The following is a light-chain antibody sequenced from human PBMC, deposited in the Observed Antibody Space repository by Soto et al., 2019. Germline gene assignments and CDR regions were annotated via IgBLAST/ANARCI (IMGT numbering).Light chain of an antibody. V-gene: IGLV2-23*02. CDR2: EVS. CDR1: SRDVGSYNL. J-gene: IGLJ1*01. Sequence: QSALTQPASVSGSPGQSITISCTGTSRDVGSYNLVSWYQQHPGKAPKVMIYEVSKWPSGVPNRFSGSKSGNTASLTISGLQAEDEADYYCCSYAGSNTYVFGTGTKLTVL. CDR3: CSYAGSNTYV.